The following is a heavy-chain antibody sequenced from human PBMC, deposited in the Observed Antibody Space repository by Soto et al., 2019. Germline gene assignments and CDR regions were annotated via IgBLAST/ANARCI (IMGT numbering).Heavy chain of an antibody. D-gene: IGHD2-8*01. CDR1: GFTFSSYA. Sequence: EVQLLESGGGLVQPGGSLRLSCAASGFTFSSYAMTWVRQAPGKGLEWVSTISSSGGSTYYADSVEGRFTISRDNSKNTLYLQMNSLRAEDTAVYYCAKEWSDARTREKCGLVDYWGHGTLVTVSS. CDR2: ISSSGGST. CDR3: AKEWSDARTREKCGLVDY. V-gene: IGHV3-23*01. J-gene: IGHJ4*01.